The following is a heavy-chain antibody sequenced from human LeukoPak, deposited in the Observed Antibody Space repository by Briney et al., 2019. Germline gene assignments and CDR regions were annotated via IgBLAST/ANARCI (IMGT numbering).Heavy chain of an antibody. D-gene: IGHD2-15*01. CDR3: ARDIAGVFDY. CDR2: IYYSGST. V-gene: IGHV4-39*07. CDR1: GGSISSSSYY. Sequence: SETLSLTCTVSGGSISSSSYYWGWIRQPPGKGLEWIGSIYYSGSTYYNPSLKSRVTISVDTSKNQFSLKLSSVTAADTAAYYCARDIAGVFDYWGQGTLVTVSS. J-gene: IGHJ4*02.